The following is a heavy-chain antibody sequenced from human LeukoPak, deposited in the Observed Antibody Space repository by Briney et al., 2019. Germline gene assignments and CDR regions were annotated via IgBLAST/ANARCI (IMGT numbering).Heavy chain of an antibody. CDR2: ISVSGNT. J-gene: IGHJ4*02. D-gene: IGHD1-20*01. Sequence: PGRSLRLSCAASGFTLSSYAMSWVRQGPGKGLEWVSAISVSGNTYHADSVKGRFTISRDSSKNTLYLQMNSLRAGDAAVYYCAKRSNNWNLLVGDSLDYWGQGTLVTVSS. V-gene: IGHV3-23*01. CDR3: AKRSNNWNLLVGDSLDY. CDR1: GFTLSSYA.